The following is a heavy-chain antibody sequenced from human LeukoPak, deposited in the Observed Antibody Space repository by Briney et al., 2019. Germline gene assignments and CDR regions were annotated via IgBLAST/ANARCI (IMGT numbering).Heavy chain of an antibody. CDR1: GYTLTELS. Sequence: GASVKVSCKVSGYTLTELSMHWVRQAPGKGLEWMGGFDPEDGEAIYAQKFHGRVTMTEDTSTDTTYMELNSLKSEDTAVYYCATADGGVRGYYFDYWGQGIMVTVSS. J-gene: IGHJ4*02. V-gene: IGHV1-24*01. CDR3: ATADGGVRGYYFDY. CDR2: FDPEDGEA. D-gene: IGHD3-10*01.